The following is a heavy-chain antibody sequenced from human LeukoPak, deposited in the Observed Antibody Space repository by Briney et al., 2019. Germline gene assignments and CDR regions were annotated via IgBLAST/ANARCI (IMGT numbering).Heavy chain of an antibody. CDR3: ARGIAAAGGRWSPP. D-gene: IGHD6-13*01. V-gene: IGHV1-2*02. CDR1: GYTFTDYY. J-gene: IGHJ5*02. CDR2: INPNSGGT. Sequence: ASVKVSCKASGYTFTDYYMHWVRQAPGQGLEWMGWINPNSGGTNYAQQFQGRVTMTRDTSISTACMELSNLRSDDTAVYYCARGIAAAGGRWSPPWGKEPLVTVSS.